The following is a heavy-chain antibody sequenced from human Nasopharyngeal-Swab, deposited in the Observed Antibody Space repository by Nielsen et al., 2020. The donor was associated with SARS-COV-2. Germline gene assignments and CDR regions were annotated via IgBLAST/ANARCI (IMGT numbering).Heavy chain of an antibody. CDR3: ATRAVADDAFDI. J-gene: IGHJ3*02. CDR2: IYSGGST. Sequence: SLITSCASSGFTVSRTYMRWVLDAPGTGLEWVSVIYSGGSTYYARSVKGRFTISRDNSKNTLYLQMNILRAEDTAVYYCATRAVADDAFDIWGQGTMVTVSS. CDR1: GFTVSRTY. V-gene: IGHV3-53*01. D-gene: IGHD6-19*01.